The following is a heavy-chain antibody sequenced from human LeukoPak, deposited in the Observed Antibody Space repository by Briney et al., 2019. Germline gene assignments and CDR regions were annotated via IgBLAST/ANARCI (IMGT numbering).Heavy chain of an antibody. CDR2: ISWDGGST. CDR3: ARDRGDIVATTLTLDY. D-gene: IGHD5-12*01. J-gene: IGHJ4*02. CDR1: GFTFDDYA. V-gene: IGHV3-43D*03. Sequence: GGSLRLSCAASGFTFDDYAMHWVRQAPGKGLEWVSLISWDGGSTYYADSVKGRFTISRDNSKNSLYLQMNSLRAEDTAVYYCARDRGDIVATTLTLDYWGQGTLVTVSS.